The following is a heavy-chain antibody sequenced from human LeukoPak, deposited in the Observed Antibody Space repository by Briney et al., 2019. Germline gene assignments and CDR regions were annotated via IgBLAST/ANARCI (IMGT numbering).Heavy chain of an antibody. CDR2: ISFDGSDK. CDR3: ARDWRQIVVVTAIGFDY. D-gene: IGHD2-21*02. V-gene: IGHV3-30*04. CDR1: GFTFSSYV. J-gene: IGHJ4*02. Sequence: QTGGSLRLSCPASGFTFSSYVMHWVRQAPGKGLEWVAVISFDGSDKYYADSVKGRFTISRDNSKNTLYLLMNSLRAEDTAVYYCARDWRQIVVVTAIGFDYWGQGTLVTVSS.